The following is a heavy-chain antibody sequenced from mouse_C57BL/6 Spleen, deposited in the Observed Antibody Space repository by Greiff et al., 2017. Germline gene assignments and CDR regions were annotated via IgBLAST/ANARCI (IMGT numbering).Heavy chain of an antibody. Sequence: QVQLQQSGAELVKPGASVKLSCKASGYTFTSYWMHWVKQRPGQGLEWIGMIHPNSGSTNYNEKFKSKATLTVDKSSSTAYMQLSSLTSEDSAVYYCASAWITTVAADYWGQGTTLTVSS. J-gene: IGHJ2*01. CDR1: GYTFTSYW. V-gene: IGHV1-64*01. CDR2: IHPNSGST. CDR3: ASAWITTVAADY. D-gene: IGHD1-1*01.